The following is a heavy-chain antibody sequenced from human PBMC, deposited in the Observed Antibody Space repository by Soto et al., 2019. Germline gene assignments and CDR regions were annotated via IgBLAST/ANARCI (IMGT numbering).Heavy chain of an antibody. J-gene: IGHJ6*02. CDR1: GFLFSSYA. CDR3: AKGILSATIAPYAMDV. D-gene: IGHD2-21*01. V-gene: IGHV3-30*18. CDR2: ISYDGSNA. Sequence: QVQLVESGGGVVQPGTSLRLSCAASGFLFSSYAMHWVRQPPGKGVDWVAVISYDGSNAYYRDSVKGRFTVSGDRSKNTLSLQMISLRVEDTAVYYCAKGILSATIAPYAMDVWGQGTTVTVSS.